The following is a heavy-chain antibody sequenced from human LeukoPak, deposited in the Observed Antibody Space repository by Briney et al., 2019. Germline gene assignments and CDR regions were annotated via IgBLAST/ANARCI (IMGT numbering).Heavy chain of an antibody. D-gene: IGHD4-17*01. V-gene: IGHV4-4*07. Sequence: SETLSLTCTVSGGSISSYYWSWIRQPAGKGLEWIGRIYTSGCTNYNPSLKSRVTMSVDTSKNQFSLKLSSVTAADTAVYYCARHSGVDYGDYGGDGNYFDYWGQGTLVTVSS. CDR1: GGSISSYY. J-gene: IGHJ4*02. CDR2: IYTSGCT. CDR3: ARHSGVDYGDYGGDGNYFDY.